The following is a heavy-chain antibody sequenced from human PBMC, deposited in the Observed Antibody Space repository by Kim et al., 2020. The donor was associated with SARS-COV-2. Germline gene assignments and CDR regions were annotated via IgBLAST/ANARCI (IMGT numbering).Heavy chain of an antibody. Sequence: SETLSLTCAVYGGSFRGYYWSWIRQPPGKGLEWIGEINHSGSTNYNPSLKSRVTISVDTSKNQFSLKLSSVTAADTAVYYCARGPGYSSSWYGARNWFDPWGQGTLVTVSS. CDR2: INHSGST. CDR3: ARGPGYSSSWYGARNWFDP. V-gene: IGHV4-34*01. D-gene: IGHD6-13*01. J-gene: IGHJ5*02. CDR1: GGSFRGYY.